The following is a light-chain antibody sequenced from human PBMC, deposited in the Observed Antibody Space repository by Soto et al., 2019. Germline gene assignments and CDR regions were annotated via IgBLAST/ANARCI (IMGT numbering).Light chain of an antibody. CDR3: QHRTNGPPNT. J-gene: IGKJ4*01. CDR1: QNIASY. Sequence: EIVLTQSPATLSLSPGERATLSCRASQNIASYLAWYQHKPGQAPRLLISDASNRAAGIPDRFSGSGSVTGFTLPLSSLEPEDFAIYYCQHRTNGPPNTFGGGTRWEMK. V-gene: IGKV3-11*01. CDR2: DAS.